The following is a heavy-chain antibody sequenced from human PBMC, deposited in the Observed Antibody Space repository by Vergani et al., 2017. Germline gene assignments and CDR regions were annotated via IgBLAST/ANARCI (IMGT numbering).Heavy chain of an antibody. V-gene: IGHV1-46*03. CDR3: AGQVYSSSWYGMDYYYMDV. J-gene: IGHJ6*03. CDR1: GYTFTGYY. CDR2: INPSGGST. Sequence: QVQLVQSGAEVKKPGASVKVSCKASGYTFTGYYMHWVRQAPGQGLEWMGIINPSGGSTSYAQKFQGRVTMTRDTSTSTVYMELSSLRSEDTAVYYCAGQVYSSSWYGMDYYYMDVWGKGTTVTVSS. D-gene: IGHD6-13*01.